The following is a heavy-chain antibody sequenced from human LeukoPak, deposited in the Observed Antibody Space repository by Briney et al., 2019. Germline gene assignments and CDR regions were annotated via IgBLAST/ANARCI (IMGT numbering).Heavy chain of an antibody. D-gene: IGHD5-24*01. Sequence: SETLSLTCTVSGGSISSGDYYWSWIRQPPGKGLEWIGYIYYSGSTYYNPSLKSRVTISVDTSKNQFSLKLSSVTAADTAVYYCARQDGYNYGDGAFDIWGQGTMVTVSS. J-gene: IGHJ3*02. V-gene: IGHV4-30-4*08. CDR1: GGSISSGDYY. CDR2: IYYSGST. CDR3: ARQDGYNYGDGAFDI.